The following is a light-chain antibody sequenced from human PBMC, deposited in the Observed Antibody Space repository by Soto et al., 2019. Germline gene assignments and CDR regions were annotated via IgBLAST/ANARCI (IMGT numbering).Light chain of an antibody. CDR2: AAS. CDR1: QTISSW. V-gene: IGKV1-27*01. CDR3: QQLDSYPIT. J-gene: IGKJ5*01. Sequence: SQMTQSPSTLSGSVGDRVTITCRASQTISSWLAWYQQKPGKVPKLLIYAASTLQSGVPSRFSGSGSGTDFTLTISSLQPEDFATYYCQQLDSYPITFGQGTRLEIK.